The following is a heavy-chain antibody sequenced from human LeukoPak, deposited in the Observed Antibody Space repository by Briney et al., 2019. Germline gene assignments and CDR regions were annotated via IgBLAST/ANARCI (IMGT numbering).Heavy chain of an antibody. Sequence: PSETLSLTCAVSGYSMNIGYYWGWIRQTPGKGLEWIGSTYHSGTTFYNPSLKSRVTISIDTSKNHLSLRLGSVTAADTAVYYCARLDNSAWDFDYWGQGTLVTVSS. J-gene: IGHJ4*02. CDR2: TYHSGTT. V-gene: IGHV4-38-2*01. CDR3: ARLDNSAWDFDY. D-gene: IGHD6-19*01. CDR1: GYSMNIGYY.